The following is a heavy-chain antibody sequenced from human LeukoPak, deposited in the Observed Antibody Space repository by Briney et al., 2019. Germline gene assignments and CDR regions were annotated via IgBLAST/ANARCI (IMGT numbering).Heavy chain of an antibody. D-gene: IGHD6-25*01. J-gene: IGHJ6*03. CDR2: INHSGST. CDR3: ARARLLYYYYYMDV. CDR1: GGSFSGYY. Sequence: KPSETLSLTCAVYGGSFSGYYWSWIRQPPGKGLEWIGEINHSGSTNYNPSLKSRVTISVDTSKNQFSLKLSSVTAADTAVYYCARARLLYYYYYMDVWGKGTTVTVSS. V-gene: IGHV4-34*01.